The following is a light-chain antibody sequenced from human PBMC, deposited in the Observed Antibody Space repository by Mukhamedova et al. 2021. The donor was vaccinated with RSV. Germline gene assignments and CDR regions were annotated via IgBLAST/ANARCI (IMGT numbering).Light chain of an antibody. J-gene: IGKJ2*01. CDR3: LQDASYPYT. CDR2: AGS. Sequence: WYQRRVHGKAPKLLIYAGSTLQRGVPSRFSGSGSGTDFTLTISGLQPEDFGTYYCLQDASYPYTFGQGTKLEIK. V-gene: IGKV1-6*01.